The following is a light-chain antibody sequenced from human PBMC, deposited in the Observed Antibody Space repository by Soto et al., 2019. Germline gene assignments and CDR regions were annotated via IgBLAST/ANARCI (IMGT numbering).Light chain of an antibody. CDR2: EVT. Sequence: QSALTQPASVSGSPGQSITISCTGTNSDVGGYNFVSWYQHHPGKAPKLIIYEVTTRPSGVSNRFSASKSGNTASLTISGLQAEDEADYYCSSYTNTSTLVGFGGGTQLTVL. V-gene: IGLV2-14*01. CDR3: SSYTNTSTLVG. CDR1: NSDVGGYNF. J-gene: IGLJ2*01.